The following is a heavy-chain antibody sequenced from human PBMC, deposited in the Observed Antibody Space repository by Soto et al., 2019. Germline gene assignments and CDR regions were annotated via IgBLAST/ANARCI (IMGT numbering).Heavy chain of an antibody. Sequence: QVQLVESGGGVVQPGRSLRLSCAASGFTFSSYGMHWVRQAPGKGLEWVAVISYDGSKKYYADSVKGRFTISRDNSKNSLYLQMNTLRAEDTAVYYCANPHYAFWSGYRGPVDYWGQGTLVTVSS. CDR1: GFTFSSYG. J-gene: IGHJ4*02. CDR3: ANPHYAFWSGYRGPVDY. D-gene: IGHD3-3*01. V-gene: IGHV3-30*18. CDR2: ISYDGSKK.